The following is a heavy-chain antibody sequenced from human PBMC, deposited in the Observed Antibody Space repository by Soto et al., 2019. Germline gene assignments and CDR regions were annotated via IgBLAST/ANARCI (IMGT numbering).Heavy chain of an antibody. J-gene: IGHJ6*01. CDR3: AKDRTTGTQGLFYGLDV. Sequence: QMQLVESGGGVVQPGRSLRLSCVASGFTFNRYGMHWVRQAPGKGLEWVALISFDGSDKFYLDSVKGRFTLSRDNSKNTMFLQMNNLRSEDTDLYYCAKDRTTGTQGLFYGLDVWGQGTTVTVSS. CDR1: GFTFNRYG. CDR2: ISFDGSDK. D-gene: IGHD4-4*01. V-gene: IGHV3-30*18.